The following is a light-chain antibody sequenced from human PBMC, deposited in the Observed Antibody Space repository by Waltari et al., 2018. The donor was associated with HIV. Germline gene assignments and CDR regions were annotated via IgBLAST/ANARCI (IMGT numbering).Light chain of an antibody. CDR3: QQSYTTPRT. V-gene: IGKV1-39*01. J-gene: IGKJ1*01. CDR2: AAS. Sequence: DIQMTQSPSPLSASVGDRVTITCRASQNIGSYLNWYRQGPGTAPTLLIYAASNLQIGVPSRFSGSGYGTDFTLTIDGLESDDFVTYLCQQSYTTPRTFGQGTKV. CDR1: QNIGSY.